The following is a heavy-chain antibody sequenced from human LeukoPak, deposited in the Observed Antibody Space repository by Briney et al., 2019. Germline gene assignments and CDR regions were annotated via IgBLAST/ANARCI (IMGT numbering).Heavy chain of an antibody. D-gene: IGHD3-10*01. Sequence: GGSLRLSCAASGFTFSSYEMNWVRQAPGKGLEWVSYISSSGSTIYYADSVKGRFTISRDNAKNSLYLQMNSLRAEDTAVYYCARVYGSGVYNWFDPWGRGTLVTVSS. CDR3: ARVYGSGVYNWFDP. CDR2: ISSSGSTI. V-gene: IGHV3-48*03. J-gene: IGHJ5*02. CDR1: GFTFSSYE.